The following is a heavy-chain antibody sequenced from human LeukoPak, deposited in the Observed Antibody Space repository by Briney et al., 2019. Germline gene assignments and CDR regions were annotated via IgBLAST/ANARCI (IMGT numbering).Heavy chain of an antibody. V-gene: IGHV3-53*01. J-gene: IGHJ4*02. Sequence: GGSLRLSCAASGFAVSSSYMSWVRQASGKGLEGVSVIYAGGSIHYADSVKGRFTFSRDNSQNTLDLQLNSLRVDDTAIYYCARGESIAAAGAFDLWGQGTLVTVSS. CDR1: GFAVSSSY. CDR3: ARGESIAAAGAFDL. D-gene: IGHD6-13*01. CDR2: IYAGGSI.